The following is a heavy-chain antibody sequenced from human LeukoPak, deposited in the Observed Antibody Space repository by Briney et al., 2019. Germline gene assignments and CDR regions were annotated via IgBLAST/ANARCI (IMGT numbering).Heavy chain of an antibody. J-gene: IGHJ6*02. V-gene: IGHV4-59*01. Sequence: SETLSLTCPVSDGSINSYYWNWIRRPPGKGLEWIGYIYYNGNTNYSPSLKSRVTMSVDTSKNLFSLKVSSVTAADTAVYYCARGRSNYYGMDVWGQGTTVTVSS. CDR1: DGSINSYY. CDR3: ARGRSNYYGMDV. D-gene: IGHD1-26*01. CDR2: IYYNGNT.